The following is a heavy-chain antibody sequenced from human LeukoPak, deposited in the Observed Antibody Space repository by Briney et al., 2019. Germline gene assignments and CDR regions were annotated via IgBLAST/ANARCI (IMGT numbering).Heavy chain of an antibody. Sequence: GGSLRLSCAASGFTFSSYSMNWVRQAPGKGLEWVSSISSSSSYIYYADSVKGRFTISRDNAKNSLYLQMNSLRAEDTAVYYCAKAGHYDFWSGYSGYYYYMDVWGKGTTVTVSS. D-gene: IGHD3-3*01. J-gene: IGHJ6*03. CDR2: ISSSSSYI. V-gene: IGHV3-21*01. CDR1: GFTFSSYS. CDR3: AKAGHYDFWSGYSGYYYYMDV.